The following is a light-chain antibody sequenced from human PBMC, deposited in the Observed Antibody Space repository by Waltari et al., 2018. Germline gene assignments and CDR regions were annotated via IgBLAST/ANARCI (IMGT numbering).Light chain of an antibody. CDR3: LQYSTTPRT. Sequence: EIVLTQSPDSLAVSLGERATINCKSTQSVLYSPNNKNYLAWYQHKEGQPPKLLIYWASTRESGVPDRFSGSVSGTDFTLTISSLQAEDVAVYYCLQYSTTPRTFGPGTKVEIK. CDR1: QSVLYSPNNKNY. J-gene: IGKJ3*01. V-gene: IGKV4-1*01. CDR2: WAS.